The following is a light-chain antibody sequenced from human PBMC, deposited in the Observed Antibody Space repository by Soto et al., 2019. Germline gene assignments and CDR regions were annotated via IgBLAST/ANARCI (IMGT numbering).Light chain of an antibody. J-gene: IGKJ3*01. CDR1: QSISND. Sequence: DIQMTQSPSPLSPSVGDRVSITCRASQSISNDLNWYQQKPGKAPKLLIHAASRLQSGVPSRFSGSGSETYFTLTIGSLQPEDFATYYCQQSYSSPFTFGPGTKVDIK. CDR3: QQSYSSPFT. CDR2: AAS. V-gene: IGKV1-39*01.